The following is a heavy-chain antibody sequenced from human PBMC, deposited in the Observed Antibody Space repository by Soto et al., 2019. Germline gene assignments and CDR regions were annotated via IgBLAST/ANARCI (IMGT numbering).Heavy chain of an antibody. CDR1: GFTFSDYY. CDR2: ISSSGSTI. D-gene: IGHD6-25*01. J-gene: IGHJ4*02. V-gene: IGHV3-11*01. CDR3: ASQRLPGGYAFDY. Sequence: GGSLRLSCAASGFTFSDYYMSWIRQAPGKGLEWVSYISSSGSTIYYADSVKGRFTISRDNAKNSLYLQMNSLRAEDTAVYYCASQRLPGGYAFDYWGQGTLVTVSS.